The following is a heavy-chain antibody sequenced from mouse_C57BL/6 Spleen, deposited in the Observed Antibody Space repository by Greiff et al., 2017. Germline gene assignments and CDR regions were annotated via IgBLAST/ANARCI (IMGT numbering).Heavy chain of an antibody. J-gene: IGHJ4*01. CDR1: GFTFSSYA. V-gene: IGHV5-9-1*02. CDR2: ISSGGDYI. Sequence: EVKLVESGEGLVKPGGSLKLSCAASGFTFSSYAMSWVRQTPEKRLEWVAYISSGGDYIYYADTVKGRFTISRDNARNTLYLQMSSLKSEDTAMYYCTRGDYGNYVGYAMDYWGQGTSVTVSS. CDR3: TRGDYGNYVGYAMDY. D-gene: IGHD2-1*01.